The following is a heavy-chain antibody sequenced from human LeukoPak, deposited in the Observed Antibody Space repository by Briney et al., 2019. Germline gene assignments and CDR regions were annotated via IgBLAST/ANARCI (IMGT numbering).Heavy chain of an antibody. D-gene: IGHD3-22*01. CDR1: GFSFSTYG. Sequence: GTSLGLSCAASGFSFSTYGMHWVRQAPGKGLEWVAAAQGDGRLQYYADSVKGRFTISKDISKSTLYVQMNSLRAEDTSVYYCATGGGFYYGHWGQGTLVTVSS. CDR3: ATGGGFYYGH. J-gene: IGHJ4*02. CDR2: AQGDGRLQ. V-gene: IGHV3-33*01.